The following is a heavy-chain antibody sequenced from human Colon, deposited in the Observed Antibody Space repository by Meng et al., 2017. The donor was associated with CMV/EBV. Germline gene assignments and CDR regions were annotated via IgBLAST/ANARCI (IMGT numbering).Heavy chain of an antibody. Sequence: QVQLPVSGPRMVKPSETLSLTCTVSGDSIKNYYWTWLRQPAGKGLEWLGRIHYSGGTDDNPSLKSRVTLSIDTSKNQLSLKIYSVTAADTAVYYCARAGARGVPVDLWGQGTLVTVSS. CDR3: ARAGARGVPVDL. J-gene: IGHJ4*02. CDR2: IHYSGGT. CDR1: GDSIKNYY. D-gene: IGHD3-10*01. V-gene: IGHV4-4*07.